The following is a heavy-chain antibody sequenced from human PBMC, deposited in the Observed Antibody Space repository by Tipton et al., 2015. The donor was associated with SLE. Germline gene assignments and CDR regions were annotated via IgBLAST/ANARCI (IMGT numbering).Heavy chain of an antibody. CDR1: GFNFSTYA. CDR3: ARDGYTHTWYYLDS. D-gene: IGHD2-2*02. Sequence: SLRLSCAASGFNFSTYALHRVRQAPGKGLEWVAVIGYDGTNRHYVDSVKGRFTISRDNSRNTLLLQMTSLRPEDTAVYFCARDGYTHTWYYLDSWGQGTLVTVSS. V-gene: IGHV3-30*01. J-gene: IGHJ4*02. CDR2: IGYDGTNR.